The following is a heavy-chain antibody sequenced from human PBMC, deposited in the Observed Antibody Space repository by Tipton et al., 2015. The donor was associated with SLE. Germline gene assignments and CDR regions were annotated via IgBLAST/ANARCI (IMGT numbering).Heavy chain of an antibody. J-gene: IGHJ5*01. CDR3: ARRLFAYCTIGVCPDWFDP. D-gene: IGHD2-8*01. V-gene: IGHV4-34*12. Sequence: TLSLTCAVYGGSFSGYYWSWIRQPPGKGLEWIGEIFHSGSTNYNPSLKSRVTISVDKSKNQFSLKLSSVTAADTAVYYCARRLFAYCTIGVCPDWFDPWGQGTLVTVSS. CDR2: IFHSGST. CDR1: GGSFSGYY.